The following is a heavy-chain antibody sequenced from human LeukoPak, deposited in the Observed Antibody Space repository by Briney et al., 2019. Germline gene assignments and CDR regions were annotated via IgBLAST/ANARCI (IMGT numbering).Heavy chain of an antibody. Sequence: GGSLRLSCAASGFTFSSYAMHWVRQAPGKGLEWVAVISYDGSNKYYADSVKGRFTISRDNSKNTLYLQMNSLRAEDTAVCYCARDEVYCSSTSCRRYYYYGMDVWGQGTTVTVSS. CDR1: GFTFSSYA. CDR3: ARDEVYCSSTSCRRYYYYGMDV. J-gene: IGHJ6*02. D-gene: IGHD2-2*01. V-gene: IGHV3-30-3*01. CDR2: ISYDGSNK.